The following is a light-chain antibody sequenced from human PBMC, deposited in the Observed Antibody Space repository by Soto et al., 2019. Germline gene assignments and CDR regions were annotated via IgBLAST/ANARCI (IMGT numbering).Light chain of an antibody. CDR3: QQYGSSPPYT. J-gene: IGKJ2*01. Sequence: EIVLTQSPGTLSLSPGERATLSCRASQSVSSSYLAWYQQKPGQAPRLLIYGASSRATGIPDRFSGSGSGTDFTLTISRLEPEDFAVNYCQQYGSSPPYTFGQGTKVDIK. CDR1: QSVSSSY. V-gene: IGKV3-20*01. CDR2: GAS.